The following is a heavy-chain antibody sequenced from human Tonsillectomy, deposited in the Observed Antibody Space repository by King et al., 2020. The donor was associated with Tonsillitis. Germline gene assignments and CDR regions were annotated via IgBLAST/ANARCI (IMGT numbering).Heavy chain of an antibody. CDR1: GGAISSHY. D-gene: IGHD3-3*01. J-gene: IGHJ5*02. Sequence: LQLQESGPGLVKPSETLSLTCTVSGGAISSHYWSWIRQPPGKGLEWIGDITYSGSTNYNPSLKSRVPISVDTPKNQFSLKVSSVTAADTAVYYCARLVVDFWSGYGGNNCFDPWGQGTLVTVSS. CDR3: ARLVVDFWSGYGGNNCFDP. V-gene: IGHV4-59*11. CDR2: ITYSGST.